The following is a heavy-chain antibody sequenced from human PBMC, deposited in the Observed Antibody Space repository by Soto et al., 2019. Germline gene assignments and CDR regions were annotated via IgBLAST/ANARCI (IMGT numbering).Heavy chain of an antibody. CDR2: IIPTFGTG. CDR3: ASVDGTLVRGGRSSRYEMDV. D-gene: IGHD3-10*01. V-gene: IGHV1-69*01. J-gene: IGHJ6*02. CDR1: GGTFNNYA. Sequence: QVLLVQSGPEVKKPGSSVKVSCKASGGTFNNYAINWVRQAPGKGLEWMGGIIPTFGTGNHAQKFQGRVTITGDESTTTAYMELNSLRYEDTAIYDCASVDGTLVRGGRSSRYEMDVWGQGTTVIVSS.